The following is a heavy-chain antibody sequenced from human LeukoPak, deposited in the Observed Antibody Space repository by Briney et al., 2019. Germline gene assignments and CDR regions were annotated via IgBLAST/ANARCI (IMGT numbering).Heavy chain of an antibody. CDR3: ARDHPILWFGESYYYGMDV. CDR1: GGSVSSGSYY. D-gene: IGHD3-10*01. V-gene: IGHV4-61*01. CDR2: IYYSGST. Sequence: SETLSLTCTISGGSVSSGSYYWSWIRQPPGKGLEWIGYIYYSGSTNYNPSLKSRVTISVDTSKNQFSLKLSSVTAADTAAYYCARDHPILWFGESYYYGMDVWGKGTTVTVSS. J-gene: IGHJ6*04.